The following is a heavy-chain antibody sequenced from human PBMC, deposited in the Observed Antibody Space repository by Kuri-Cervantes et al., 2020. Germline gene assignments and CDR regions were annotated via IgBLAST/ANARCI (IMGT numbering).Heavy chain of an antibody. J-gene: IGHJ3*01. CDR1: GFTFADYA. V-gene: IGHV3-23*01. D-gene: IGHD2-21*01. Sequence: GESLKISCKASGFTFADYAMHWVRQAPGKGLEWVSTIYGSGVSAYYADSVKGRLTSSRDNSKNMLFLQMDSLSPEDTAIYYCAKAYCSGDTCHWAFDFWGRGTMVTVSS. CDR3: AKAYCSGDTCHWAFDF. CDR2: IYGSGVSA.